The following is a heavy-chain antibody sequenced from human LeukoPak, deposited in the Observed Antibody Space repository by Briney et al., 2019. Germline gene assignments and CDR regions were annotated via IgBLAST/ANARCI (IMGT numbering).Heavy chain of an antibody. CDR3: ARRGWQFDS. CDR1: GIMFKNYW. CDR2: IKEDGSVK. V-gene: IGHV3-7*01. Sequence: GGSLRLSCEASGIMFKNYWMSWVRQAPGKGLEWVANIKEDGSVKNYVDSVEGRFTISRDNARNSLYLQMNSLRAEDTAVYYCARRGWQFDSWGQGTLVAVSS. D-gene: IGHD2-15*01. J-gene: IGHJ4*02.